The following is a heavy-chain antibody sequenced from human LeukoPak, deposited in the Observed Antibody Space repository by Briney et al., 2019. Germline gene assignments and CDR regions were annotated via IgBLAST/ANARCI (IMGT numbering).Heavy chain of an antibody. CDR2: IYPGDSDT. Sequence: GESLKISCKGSGYSFTSYWIGWVRQMPGKGLEWMGIIYPGDSDTRYSPSFQGQVTISADKSISTAYLQWSSLKASDTAMYYCARHGSVAAAGTRKVVYYYYGMDVWGQGTTVTVSS. V-gene: IGHV5-51*01. CDR3: ARHGSVAAAGTRKVVYYYYGMDV. D-gene: IGHD6-13*01. CDR1: GYSFTSYW. J-gene: IGHJ6*02.